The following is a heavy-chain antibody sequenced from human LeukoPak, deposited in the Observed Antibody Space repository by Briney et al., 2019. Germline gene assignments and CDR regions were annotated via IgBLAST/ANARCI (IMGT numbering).Heavy chain of an antibody. Sequence: SETLSLTCAVSDYSISGGYYWGWIRQPPGKGLEWIGSIFHSGTTYYNPSLESRVTISLDTSKNQFSLKLSSVTATDTAVYYCARGGVYYDVLTGYFDYWGQGTLVAVSS. CDR3: ARGGVYYDVLTGYFDY. CDR2: IFHSGTT. D-gene: IGHD3-9*01. CDR1: DYSISGGYY. J-gene: IGHJ4*02. V-gene: IGHV4-38-2*01.